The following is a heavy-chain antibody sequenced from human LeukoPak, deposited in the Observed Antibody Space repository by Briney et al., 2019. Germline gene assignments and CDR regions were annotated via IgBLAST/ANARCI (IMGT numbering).Heavy chain of an antibody. CDR1: GGSISSGGYY. Sequence: PSQTLSLTCTVSGGSISSGGYYWSWIRQHPGKGLEWIGYIYYSGSTYYNPSLKSRVTISVDTSKNQFSLKLSSVTAADTAVYYCARETYYDILTGTTPPDAFDIWGQGTMVTVSS. V-gene: IGHV4-30-4*08. D-gene: IGHD3-9*01. CDR3: ARETYYDILTGTTPPDAFDI. J-gene: IGHJ3*02. CDR2: IYYSGST.